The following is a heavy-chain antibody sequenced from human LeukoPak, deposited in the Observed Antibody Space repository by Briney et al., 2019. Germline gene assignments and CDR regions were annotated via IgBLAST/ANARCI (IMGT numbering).Heavy chain of an antibody. V-gene: IGHV3-23*01. Sequence: GGSLRLSCAASGFSFSDYAMSWVRRAPGKGLEWVSTISYSGSSTYYADAVKGRFTISRDNSRNTVYLRMNSLRAEDTAIYYCAKDPARVVVLGYFDYWGQGTLVTVSS. CDR2: ISYSGSST. D-gene: IGHD2-15*01. CDR3: AKDPARVVVLGYFDY. J-gene: IGHJ4*02. CDR1: GFSFSDYA.